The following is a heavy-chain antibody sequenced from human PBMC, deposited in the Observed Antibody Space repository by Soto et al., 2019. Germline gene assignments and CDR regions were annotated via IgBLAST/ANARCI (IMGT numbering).Heavy chain of an antibody. D-gene: IGHD6-19*01. Sequence: GESLKISCKGSGYSFINYWIAWVRQMPGKGLEWMGVIYPGDSDTRYSPSFRGQVTISADKSISTAYLQWSSLKASDTAIYYCARYYRGSGRYFFDYWGQGTPVTVSS. V-gene: IGHV5-51*01. J-gene: IGHJ4*02. CDR3: ARYYRGSGRYFFDY. CDR1: GYSFINYW. CDR2: IYPGDSDT.